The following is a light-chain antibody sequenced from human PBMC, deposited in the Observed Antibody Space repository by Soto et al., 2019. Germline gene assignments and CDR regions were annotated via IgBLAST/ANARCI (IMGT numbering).Light chain of an antibody. CDR1: QSVSSN. V-gene: IGKV3D-15*01. J-gene: IGKJ2*01. CDR3: QQYSTYPYI. Sequence: EIVMTQSPATLSVSPGERATLSCRASQSVSSNLAWYQQKPGQAPRLLIYGASNRATGIPDRFSGSGSGTDFTLTISSLQPDDFATYYCQQYSTYPYIFGQGTKVDI. CDR2: GAS.